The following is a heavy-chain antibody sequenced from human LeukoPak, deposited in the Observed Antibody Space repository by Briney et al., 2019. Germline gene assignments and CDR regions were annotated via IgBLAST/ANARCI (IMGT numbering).Heavy chain of an antibody. J-gene: IGHJ3*02. Sequence: PSETLSLTCTVSGGSISSYYWSWIRQPPGKGLEWIGEINHSGSTNYNPSLKSRVTISVDTSKNQFSLKLSSVTAADTAVYYCARVGIVGATGDAFDIWGQGTMVTVSS. CDR2: INHSGST. CDR3: ARVGIVGATGDAFDI. D-gene: IGHD1-26*01. V-gene: IGHV4-34*01. CDR1: GGSISSYY.